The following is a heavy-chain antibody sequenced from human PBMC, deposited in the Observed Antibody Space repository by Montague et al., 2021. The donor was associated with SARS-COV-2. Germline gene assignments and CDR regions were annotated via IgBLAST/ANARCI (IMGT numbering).Heavy chain of an antibody. V-gene: IGHV4-38-2*02. CDR1: GSSISSGYY. D-gene: IGHD3-3*01. CDR3: ARSGVGIFDFSYFDS. J-gene: IGHJ4*02. CDR2: RYQNGAT. Sequence: SETLSLTRSVSGSSISSGYYWGWIRQTPGKGLEWIGSRYQNGATXYSPALKRPVTILLDTSKNQFSLSLTSVTAADTAVYYCARSGVGIFDFSYFDSWGQGSLVIVSS.